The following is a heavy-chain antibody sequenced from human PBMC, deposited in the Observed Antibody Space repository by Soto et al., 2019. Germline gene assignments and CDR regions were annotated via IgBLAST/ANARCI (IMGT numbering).Heavy chain of an antibody. D-gene: IGHD6-13*01. J-gene: IGHJ4*02. CDR2: INPSGGST. V-gene: IGHV1-46*01. CDR1: GYTFTSYY. CDR3: XXXLAAGDV. Sequence: QVQLVQSGAEVKKPGASVKVSCKASGYTFTSYYVHWVRQAPGQGLEWMGIINPSGGSTNYAQKXXXXXXXXXXXXXXXXXXXXXXXXXXXXXXXXXXXXLAAGDVWGQGTLVTVSS.